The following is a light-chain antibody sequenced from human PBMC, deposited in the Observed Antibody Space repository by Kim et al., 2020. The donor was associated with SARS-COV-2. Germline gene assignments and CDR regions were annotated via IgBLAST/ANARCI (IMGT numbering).Light chain of an antibody. V-gene: IGKV1-33*01. CDR2: IAS. CDR1: QDISTF. J-gene: IGKJ4*01. Sequence: SASVGDRVTISCQASQDISTFLNWYQQKPGKAPKLLIHIASILDSGVPSRFSGSGSGTDFILTISSLQPEDIATYYCQQYDDVPITFGGGTKLEI. CDR3: QQYDDVPIT.